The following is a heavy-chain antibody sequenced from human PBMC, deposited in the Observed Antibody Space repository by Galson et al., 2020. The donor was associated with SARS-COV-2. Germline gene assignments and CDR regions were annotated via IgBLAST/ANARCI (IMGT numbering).Heavy chain of an antibody. CDR2: IYYSGST. J-gene: IGHJ4*02. D-gene: IGHD6-19*01. Sequence: SETLSLTCTVSSGFISSYYWSWIRQPPGNGLEWIGYIYYSGSTNYNPSLKSRVTISVDTSKNQFSLKLNSVTAADTAVYYCAASSPHSSGWYRADYWGQGTLVTVSS. CDR1: SGFISSYY. CDR3: AASSPHSSGWYRADY. V-gene: IGHV4-59*01.